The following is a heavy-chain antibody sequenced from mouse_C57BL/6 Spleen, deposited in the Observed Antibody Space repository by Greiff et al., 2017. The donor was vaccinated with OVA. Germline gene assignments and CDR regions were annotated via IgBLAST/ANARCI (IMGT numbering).Heavy chain of an antibody. Sequence: QVHVKQSGAELARPGASVKLSCKASGYTFTSYGISWVKQRTGQGLEWIGEIYPRSGNTYYNEKFKGKATLTADKSSSTAYMELRSLTSEDSAVYFCARWSTTYEIYFDYWGQGTTLTVSS. CDR2: IYPRSGNT. J-gene: IGHJ2*01. CDR1: GYTFTSYG. D-gene: IGHD1-1*01. V-gene: IGHV1-81*01. CDR3: ARWSTTYEIYFDY.